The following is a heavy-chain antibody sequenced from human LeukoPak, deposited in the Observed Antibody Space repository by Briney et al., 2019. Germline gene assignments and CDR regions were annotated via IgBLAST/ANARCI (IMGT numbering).Heavy chain of an antibody. D-gene: IGHD3-10*01. J-gene: IGHJ4*02. CDR1: GFTFSDHY. V-gene: IGHV3-21*01. CDR2: ISSSSTYI. Sequence: GGSLRLSCAASGFTFSDHYMDWVRQAPGKGLEWVSSISSSSTYIYYADSVKGRFTISRDNAKNSLYLQMNSLRAEDTAVYYCAREILGELYFDFWGQGTLVTVSS. CDR3: AREILGELYFDF.